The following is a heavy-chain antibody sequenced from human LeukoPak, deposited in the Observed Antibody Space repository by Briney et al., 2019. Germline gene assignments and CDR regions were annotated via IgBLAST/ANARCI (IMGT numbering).Heavy chain of an antibody. CDR2: ISGSGGST. CDR1: GFTFSSYA. D-gene: IGHD6-13*01. J-gene: IGHJ6*02. CDR3: AKAPRAAAGTYNGMDV. Sequence: HTGGSLRLSCAASGFTFSSYAMSWVRQAPGKGLEWVSAISGSGGSTYYADSVKGRFTISRDNSKNTLYLQMNSLRAEDKAVYYCAKAPRAAAGTYNGMDVWGQGTTVTVSS. V-gene: IGHV3-23*01.